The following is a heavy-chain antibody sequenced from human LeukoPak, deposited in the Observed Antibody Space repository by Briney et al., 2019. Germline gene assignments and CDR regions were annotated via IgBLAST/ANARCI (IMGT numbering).Heavy chain of an antibody. J-gene: IGHJ3*02. CDR1: GASISSYY. D-gene: IGHD2-15*01. V-gene: IGHV4-59*01. CDR3: ATCSGGSCFTFDI. Sequence: PSETLSLTCSVSGASISSYYWSWIRQPPGQGLEWIGYIYYSGSTNYNPSLKSRVTISVDTSKNQFSLKLSSVTAADTAVYYCATCSGGSCFTFDIWGQGTTVTASS. CDR2: IYYSGST.